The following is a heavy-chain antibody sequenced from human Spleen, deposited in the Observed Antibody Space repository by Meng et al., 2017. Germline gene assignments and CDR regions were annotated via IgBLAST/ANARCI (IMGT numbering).Heavy chain of an antibody. Sequence: SLKISCAASGFTFDDYAMHWVRQAPGKGLEWVSGISWNSGSIGYADSVKGRFTISRDNAKNSLYLQMNSLRAEDTAVYYCARDKASGSYYDYWGQGTLVTVSS. V-gene: IGHV3-9*01. CDR1: GFTFDDYA. D-gene: IGHD1-26*01. CDR3: ARDKASGSYYDY. CDR2: ISWNSGSI. J-gene: IGHJ4*02.